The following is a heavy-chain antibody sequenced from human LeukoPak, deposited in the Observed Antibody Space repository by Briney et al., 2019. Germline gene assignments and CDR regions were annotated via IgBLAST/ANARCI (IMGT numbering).Heavy chain of an antibody. Sequence: GGSLRLSCAASGFTFSSYAMSWVRQAPGKGLEWVSAISGSGGSTYYADSVKGRFTISRDNSKNTLYLQMNSLRAEDTAVYYCAKDENYDSSGYPYYFDYWGQGTLVTVSS. CDR2: ISGSGGST. CDR3: AKDENYDSSGYPYYFDY. V-gene: IGHV3-23*01. D-gene: IGHD3-22*01. CDR1: GFTFSSYA. J-gene: IGHJ4*02.